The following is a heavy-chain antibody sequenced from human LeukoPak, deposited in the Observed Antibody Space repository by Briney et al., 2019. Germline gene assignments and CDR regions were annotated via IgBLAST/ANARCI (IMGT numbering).Heavy chain of an antibody. J-gene: IGHJ4*02. Sequence: PSETLSLTCAVYGGSFSGYYWSWIRQPPGKGLEWIGEINHSGSTNYNPSLKSRVTISVDTSKNQFSLKLSSVTAADRAVYYCARGSYDYVWGSYRYGGACFDYWGQGTLVTVSS. CDR3: ARGSYDYVWGSYRYGGACFDY. CDR2: INHSGST. D-gene: IGHD3-16*02. CDR1: GGSFSGYY. V-gene: IGHV4-34*01.